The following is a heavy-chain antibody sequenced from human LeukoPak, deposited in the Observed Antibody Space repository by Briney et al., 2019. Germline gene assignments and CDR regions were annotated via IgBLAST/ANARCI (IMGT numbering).Heavy chain of an antibody. CDR2: ISYDGSNK. CDR3: AKDPSRYSSSWWNYFDY. V-gene: IGHV3-30*18. J-gene: IGHJ4*02. D-gene: IGHD6-13*01. CDR1: GFTFSSYG. Sequence: PGRSLRLSCAASGFTFSSYGMHWVRQAPGKGLEGVAVISYDGSNKYYADSVKGRFTISRDNSKNTLYLQMNSLRAEDTAVYYCAKDPSRYSSSWWNYFDYWGQGTLVTVSS.